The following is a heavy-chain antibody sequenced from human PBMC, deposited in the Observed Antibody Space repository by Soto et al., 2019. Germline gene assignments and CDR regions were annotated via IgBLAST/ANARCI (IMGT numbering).Heavy chain of an antibody. J-gene: IGHJ6*02. D-gene: IGHD3-3*01. V-gene: IGHV1-46*01. CDR3: AIQTGYDFWSGYPDYYYYGMDV. CDR1: GYTFTSYY. Sequence: GASVKVSCKASGYTFTSYYMHWVRQAPGQGLEWMGIINPSGGSTSYAQKFQGRVTMTRDTSTSTVYMELSSLRSEDTAVYYCAIQTGYDFWSGYPDYYYYGMDVWGPGTTVTVSS. CDR2: INPSGGST.